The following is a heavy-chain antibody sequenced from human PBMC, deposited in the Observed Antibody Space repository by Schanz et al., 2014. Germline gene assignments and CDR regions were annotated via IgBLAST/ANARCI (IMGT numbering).Heavy chain of an antibody. CDR3: ARDHTTESYYSAGPPIDY. D-gene: IGHD1-26*01. CDR2: ISGTGGDDT. V-gene: IGHV3-23*01. CDR1: GFSFGTYA. J-gene: IGHJ4*02. Sequence: EVQLLESGGGLVQPGGSLRLSCAASGFSFGTYAMSWVRQAPGKGLLWVSSISGTGGDDTYYADSVKGRFTISRDNSKNTLYLQMNSLRPEDTAVYYCARDHTTESYYSAGPPIDYWGQGTLLTVSS.